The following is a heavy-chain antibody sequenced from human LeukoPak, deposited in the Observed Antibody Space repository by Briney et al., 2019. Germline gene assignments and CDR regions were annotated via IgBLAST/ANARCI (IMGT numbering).Heavy chain of an antibody. Sequence: PGRSLRLSCAASGFPFNSHGMHWVRQAPGKGLEWLAVISYEGSKQYYADSVKGRFTISRDSSNNTLYLQMNSLRVEDTAVYYCAKDGSRYSGTYCDYWGQGTLVTVSS. CDR2: ISYEGSKQ. D-gene: IGHD1-26*01. V-gene: IGHV3-30*18. CDR3: AKDGSRYSGTYCDY. CDR1: GFPFNSHG. J-gene: IGHJ4*02.